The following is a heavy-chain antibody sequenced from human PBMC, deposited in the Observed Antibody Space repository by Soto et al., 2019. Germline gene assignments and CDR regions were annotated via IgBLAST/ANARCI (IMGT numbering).Heavy chain of an antibody. CDR2: IIPIFGTA. D-gene: IGHD2-15*01. Sequence: QVQLVQSGAEVKKPGSSVKVSCKASGGTFSSYAISWVRQAPGQGLEWMGGIIPIFGTANYAQKFQGRVTITADESTSTAYMELSSLRSEDTAVYYCARDNYIVVVVARGHYGMDVWGQGTTVTVSS. CDR3: ARDNYIVVVVARGHYGMDV. CDR1: GGTFSSYA. J-gene: IGHJ6*02. V-gene: IGHV1-69*12.